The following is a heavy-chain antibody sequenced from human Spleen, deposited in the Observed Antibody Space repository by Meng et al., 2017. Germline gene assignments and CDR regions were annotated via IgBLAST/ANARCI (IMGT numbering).Heavy chain of an antibody. J-gene: IGHJ4*02. V-gene: IGHV4-38-2*01. CDR1: GCSISSGYY. D-gene: IGHD3-10*01. CDR3: ARVGGSGSLTYFDY. CDR2: IYHSGST. Sequence: SETLSLTCAVSGCSISSGYYWGWIRQPPGKGLEWIDIYHSGSTYYNPSLKSRVTISIDTSKNQFSLKLSSVTAADTAVYYCARVGGSGSLTYFDYWGQGTLVTVSS.